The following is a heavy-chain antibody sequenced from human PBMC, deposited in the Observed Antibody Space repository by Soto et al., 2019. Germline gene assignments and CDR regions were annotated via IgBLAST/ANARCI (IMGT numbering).Heavy chain of an antibody. J-gene: IGHJ6*02. Sequence: GESLKISCKGSGYSFTSYWISWVRQMPGKGLEWMGRIDPSDSYTNYSPSFQGHVTISADKSISTAYLQWSSLKASDTAMYYCASAEEPYYYYYGMDVWGQGTTVTVSS. CDR2: IDPSDSYT. CDR3: ASAEEPYYYYYGMDV. CDR1: GYSFTSYW. D-gene: IGHD1-26*01. V-gene: IGHV5-10-1*01.